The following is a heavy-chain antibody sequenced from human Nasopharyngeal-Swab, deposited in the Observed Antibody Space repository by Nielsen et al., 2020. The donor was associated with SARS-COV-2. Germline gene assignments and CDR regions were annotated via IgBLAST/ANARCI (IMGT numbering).Heavy chain of an antibody. J-gene: IGHJ6*02. CDR1: GITFNKYN. CDR3: ARDGLDYDFWSAYFMDV. Sequence: GESLKISCAASGITFNKYNFNWVRQAPGKGLEWVSSISSSSSYIYYADSVKGRFTNSRDNAKNSLYLQMNSLRAEDTAVYYCARDGLDYDFWSAYFMDVWGQGTTVTVSS. V-gene: IGHV3-21*01. CDR2: ISSSSSYI. D-gene: IGHD3-3*01.